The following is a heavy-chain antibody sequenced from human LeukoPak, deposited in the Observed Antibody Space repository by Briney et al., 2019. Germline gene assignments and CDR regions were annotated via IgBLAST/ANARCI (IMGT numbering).Heavy chain of an antibody. D-gene: IGHD6-19*01. CDR3: AGEDSSGWYRAFDI. V-gene: IGHV3-11*04. Sequence: GSLRLSCAASGFTFSDYYMSWIRQAPGKGLEWISYISSSGDTIFYADSVKGRFTVSRDNAKNSLYLQMNSLRADDTAVYYCAGEDSSGWYRAFDIWGQGTMVTVSS. CDR2: ISSSGDTI. CDR1: GFTFSDYY. J-gene: IGHJ3*02.